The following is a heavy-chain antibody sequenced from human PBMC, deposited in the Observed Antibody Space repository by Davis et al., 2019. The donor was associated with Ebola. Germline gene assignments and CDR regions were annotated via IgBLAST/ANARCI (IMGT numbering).Heavy chain of an antibody. Sequence: MPSETLSLTCTVSGGSISSYYWSWIRQPPGKGLEWIGYIYHSGSTYYNPSLKSRVTISVDRSKNQFSLKLSSVTAADTAVYYCARGDNSLYDAFDIWGQGTMVTVSS. CDR1: GGSISSYY. CDR3: ARGDNSLYDAFDI. V-gene: IGHV4-59*12. J-gene: IGHJ3*02. CDR2: IYHSGST. D-gene: IGHD2-21*01.